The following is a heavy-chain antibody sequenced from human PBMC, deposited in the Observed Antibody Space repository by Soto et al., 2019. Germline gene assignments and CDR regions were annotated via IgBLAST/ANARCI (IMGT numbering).Heavy chain of an antibody. D-gene: IGHD6-6*01. V-gene: IGHV3-7*03. J-gene: IGHJ4*02. CDR3: AGQYSSSSVEF. CDR1: GQTFNRYW. Sequence: GGSLRLSCVASGQTFNRYWMSWVRQAPGKGLEWVANIKQDGSEEYYVDSVKGRFTISRDNAKNSLYLQMNSLRAEDTAVYYCAGQYSSSSVEFWGQGTLVTVSS. CDR2: IKQDGSEE.